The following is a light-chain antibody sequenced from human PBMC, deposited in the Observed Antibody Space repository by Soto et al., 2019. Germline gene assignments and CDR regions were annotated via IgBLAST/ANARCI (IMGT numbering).Light chain of an antibody. J-gene: IGLJ3*02. CDR1: SSDVGTYDF. CDR3: SSSAGIYHYLV. V-gene: IGLV2-11*01. CDR2: DVS. Sequence: QSALTQPRSVSGSPGQSVTISCTGTSSDVGTYDFVSWYQQHPGKAPRLMIFDVSERPSGVPDRFSGSKSGNTASLTVSGLQTEDEAFYYCSSSAGIYHYLVFGGGTKLTVL.